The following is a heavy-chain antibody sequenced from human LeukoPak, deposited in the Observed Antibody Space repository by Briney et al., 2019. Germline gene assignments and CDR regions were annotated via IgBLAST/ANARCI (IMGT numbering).Heavy chain of an antibody. V-gene: IGHV3-53*01. Sequence: GGSLRLSCAASGFTVSSNYMTWVRQAPGKGLEWVSVIFSGGGTYYADSVKGRFTISRDNSKNTLFLQMSSLRAEDTALYYCARGGRGASNWTPYNWFDPWGQGTLVTVSS. J-gene: IGHJ5*02. CDR1: GFTVSSNY. CDR3: ARGGRGASNWTPYNWFDP. CDR2: IFSGGGT. D-gene: IGHD3/OR15-3a*01.